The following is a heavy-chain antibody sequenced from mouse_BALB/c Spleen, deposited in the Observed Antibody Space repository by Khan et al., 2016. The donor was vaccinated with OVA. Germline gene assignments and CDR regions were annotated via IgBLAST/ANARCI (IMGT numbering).Heavy chain of an antibody. CDR1: GYIFTSHM. CDR3: ARGGYGSFGY. CDR2: INPSSGYN. Sequence: QVQLQQSGAELARPGASVKMSCKASGYIFTSHMMHWVKQRPGQGLEWIGNINPSSGYNNYNQKFKDKATLTADKSSSTAYMQLSSLTSEDSAVXYYARGGYGSFGYWGQGTLVTVSA. J-gene: IGHJ3*01. V-gene: IGHV1-4*01. D-gene: IGHD1-1*01.